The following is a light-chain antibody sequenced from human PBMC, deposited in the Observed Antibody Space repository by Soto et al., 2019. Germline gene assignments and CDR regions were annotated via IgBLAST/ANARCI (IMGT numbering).Light chain of an antibody. J-gene: IGLJ2*01. V-gene: IGLV1-40*01. Sequence: QSVLTQPPSVSGAPGQRVTISCTGSSSNIGAGYDVHWYRQLPGTAPKLLIYGNSNRPSRVPDRFSGSKSGTSASLAITGLQAKDEADYYCQSYDSSLSGVVFGGGTKLTVL. CDR3: QSYDSSLSGVV. CDR1: SSNIGAGYD. CDR2: GNS.